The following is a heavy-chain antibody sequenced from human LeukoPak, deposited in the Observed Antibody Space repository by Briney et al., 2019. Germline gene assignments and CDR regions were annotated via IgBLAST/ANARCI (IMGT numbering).Heavy chain of an antibody. CDR3: AKETYSSGWYPYFDY. CDR2: ISGSGGST. J-gene: IGHJ4*02. Sequence: GGSLRLSCVASGFTFGSYAMSWVRQAPGKGREWVSGISGSGGSTYYADSVKGRFTISRDNSKNTLFLQMNSLRAEDTAVYYCAKETYSSGWYPYFDYWGQGTLVTVSS. CDR1: GFTFGSYA. V-gene: IGHV3-23*01. D-gene: IGHD6-19*01.